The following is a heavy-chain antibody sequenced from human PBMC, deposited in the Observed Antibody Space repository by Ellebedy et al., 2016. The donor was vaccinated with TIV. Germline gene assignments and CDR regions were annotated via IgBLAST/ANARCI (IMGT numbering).Heavy chain of an antibody. D-gene: IGHD3-10*01. CDR2: VKQDGSEE. J-gene: IGHJ4*02. Sequence: GESLKISCAASGFTFSNYWMTWVRQAPGKGLEWVANVKQDGSEENYVDSVKGRFSISRDNAKNSLYLQMNSLRAEDTAVYYCASAMGRGSYWGQGTLVTVSS. CDR3: ASAMGRGSY. V-gene: IGHV3-7*03. CDR1: GFTFSNYW.